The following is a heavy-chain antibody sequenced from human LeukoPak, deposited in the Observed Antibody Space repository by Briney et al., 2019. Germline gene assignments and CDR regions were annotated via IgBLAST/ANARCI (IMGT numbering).Heavy chain of an antibody. CDR2: IYNSGSD. D-gene: IGHD5-18*01. Sequence: PSETLSLTCTVSGGPISSSYWSWIRQPPGKGLEWIGHIYNSGSDNYNPSLESRVTISVDTSKSQFSLKLSSVTAADTAVYYCARDMVDRDMVKSLGWFDPWGQGTLVTVSS. V-gene: IGHV4-59*01. J-gene: IGHJ5*02. CDR1: GGPISSSY. CDR3: ARDMVDRDMVKSLGWFDP.